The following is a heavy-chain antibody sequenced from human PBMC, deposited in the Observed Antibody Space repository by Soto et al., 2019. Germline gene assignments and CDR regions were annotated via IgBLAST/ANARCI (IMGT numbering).Heavy chain of an antibody. CDR1: GYTFTGYY. V-gene: IGHV1-2*04. Sequence: ASVKVSCKASGYTFTGYYVHWVRQAPGQGLEWMGWINPNSGGTNYAQKFQGWVTMTRDTSISTAYMELSRLRSDDTAVYYCARGYSSSSSRFGYYYMDVWGKGTTVTVSS. CDR3: ARGYSSSSSRFGYYYMDV. J-gene: IGHJ6*03. D-gene: IGHD6-6*01. CDR2: INPNSGGT.